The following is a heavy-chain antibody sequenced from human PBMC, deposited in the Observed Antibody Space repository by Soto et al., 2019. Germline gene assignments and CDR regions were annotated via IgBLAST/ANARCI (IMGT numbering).Heavy chain of an antibody. CDR3: AAESTHYYDSMAY. D-gene: IGHD3-22*01. J-gene: IGHJ4*02. V-gene: IGHV1-58*01. CDR2: IVVGSGNT. Sequence: SVKVSCKASGFTFTSSAVQWVRQARGQRLEWIGWIVVGSGNTNYAQKFQERVTITRDMSTSTAYMELSSLRSEDTAVYYCAAESTHYYDSMAYWGQGTLVTVSS. CDR1: GFTFTSSA.